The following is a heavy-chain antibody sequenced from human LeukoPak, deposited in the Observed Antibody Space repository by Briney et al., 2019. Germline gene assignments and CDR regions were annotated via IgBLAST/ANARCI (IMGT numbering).Heavy chain of an antibody. CDR2: IKQDGSEK. V-gene: IGHV3-7*01. J-gene: IGHJ6*03. Sequence: AGGSLRLSCAASGFTFSSYWMSWVRQAPGKGLEWVANIKQDGSEKYYVDSVKGRFTISRDNAKNSLYLQMNSLRAEDTAVYYCARAPRATVTTDIYYYYYMDVWGKGTTATISS. CDR3: ARAPRATVTTDIYYYYYMDV. D-gene: IGHD4-17*01. CDR1: GFTFSSYW.